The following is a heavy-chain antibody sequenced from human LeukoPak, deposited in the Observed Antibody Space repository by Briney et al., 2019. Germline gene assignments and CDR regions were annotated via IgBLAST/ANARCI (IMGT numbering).Heavy chain of an antibody. V-gene: IGHV3-21*01. CDR3: ARYCSSTTCYDY. CDR2: ISSSGSFI. Sequence: GGSLRLSCAASGFTFSSYSMNWVRQAPGEGLEWVSSISSSGSFIYYADSVKGRFTISRDNARNSLFLQMNSLRAEDTAVYYCARYCSSTTCYDYWGQGTLVTVSS. CDR1: GFTFSSYS. J-gene: IGHJ4*02. D-gene: IGHD2-2*01.